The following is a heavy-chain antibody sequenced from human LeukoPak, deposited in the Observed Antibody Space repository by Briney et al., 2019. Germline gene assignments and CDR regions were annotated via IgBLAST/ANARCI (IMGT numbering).Heavy chain of an antibody. CDR1: GYTFTNYA. V-gene: IGHV1-3*01. CDR2: INAGNGNT. Sequence: ASVKVSCKASGYTFTNYAMHWVRQAPGQRLEWMGWINAGNGNTKYSQKFQGRVTITRDTSASTVYMELSSLRSEDTAVYYCARGLVGDIYAMDVWGQGTTVTVSS. CDR3: ARGLVGDIYAMDV. D-gene: IGHD1-26*01. J-gene: IGHJ6*02.